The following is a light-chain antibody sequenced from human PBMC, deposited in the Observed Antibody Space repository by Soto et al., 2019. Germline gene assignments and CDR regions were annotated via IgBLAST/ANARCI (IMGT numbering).Light chain of an antibody. J-gene: IGKJ1*01. CDR2: RIF. V-gene: IGKV3-15*01. CDR1: QSVSGY. Sequence: AGKLSVGAVSVFPGEKVTLSCRASQSVSGYLDWFHQKPGQAPRLVLLRIFTRAIGVPARFSGSGSETEFTLTIFVLQSEDSGVYYCLHPSSWPWPFSQVTK. CDR3: LHPSSWPWP.